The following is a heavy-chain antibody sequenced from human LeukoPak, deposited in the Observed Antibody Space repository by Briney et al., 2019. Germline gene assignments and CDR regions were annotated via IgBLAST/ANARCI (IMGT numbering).Heavy chain of an antibody. CDR2: ISYNGDKT. V-gene: IGHV3-23*01. D-gene: IGHD1-7*01. CDR1: GFTFSIYA. CDR3: AKGNSLDQRTYDD. Sequence: PGGSLRLSCAASGFTFSIYALSWVRQAPGKGLEWVSVISYNGDKTHYADSVKGRFTISRDNSKNTLYLQMDSLRADDTAVYYCAKGNSLDQRTYDDWGQGTLVTVSS. J-gene: IGHJ4*02.